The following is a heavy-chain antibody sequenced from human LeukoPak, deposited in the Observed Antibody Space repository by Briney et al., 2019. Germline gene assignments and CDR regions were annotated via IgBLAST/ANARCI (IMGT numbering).Heavy chain of an antibody. V-gene: IGHV1-2*02. CDR2: INPNGGGT. CDR3: ARVEADRKWLVRDFDY. CDR1: GYTFTVYY. J-gene: IGHJ4*02. Sequence: GASVKVSCKASGYTFTVYYMHWVRQAPGQGLEWMGWINPNGGGTNYAQRFQGRVTMTRDTSISTAYMELSRLRSDDTAVYYCARVEADRKWLVRDFDYWGQGTLVTVSS. D-gene: IGHD6-19*01.